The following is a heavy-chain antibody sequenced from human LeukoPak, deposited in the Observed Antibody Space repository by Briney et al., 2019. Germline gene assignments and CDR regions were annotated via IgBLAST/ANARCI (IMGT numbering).Heavy chain of an antibody. Sequence: GGSLRLSCAASGFTFSSYAMSWVRQAPGKGLEWVSAISGSGGSTYYADSVKGRFTISRDNAKNSLYLQMNSLRAEDTAVYYCARDWSSNWGSPDYWGQGTLVTVSS. CDR3: ARDWSSNWGSPDY. CDR1: GFTFSSYA. D-gene: IGHD7-27*01. J-gene: IGHJ4*02. CDR2: ISGSGGST. V-gene: IGHV3-23*01.